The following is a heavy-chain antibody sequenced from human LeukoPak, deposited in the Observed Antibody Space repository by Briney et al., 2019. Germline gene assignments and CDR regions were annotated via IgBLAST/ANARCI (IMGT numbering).Heavy chain of an antibody. CDR1: GFTFSNAW. D-gene: IGHD1-26*01. J-gene: IGHJ4*02. CDR2: IKSKTDGGTT. V-gene: IGHV3-15*01. CDR3: TTDWLVGAPYFDY. Sequence: GSLRLSCAASGFTFSNAWMSWVRQAPGKGLEWVGRIKSKTDGGTTDYAAPVKGRFTISRDDSKNTLYLRMNSLKTEDTAVYYCTTDWLVGAPYFDYWGQGTLVTVSS.